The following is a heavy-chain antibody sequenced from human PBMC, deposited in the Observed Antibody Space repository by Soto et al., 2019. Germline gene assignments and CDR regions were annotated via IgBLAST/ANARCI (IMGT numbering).Heavy chain of an antibody. CDR3: ESNMKLEASGFHP. V-gene: IGHV4-39*01. D-gene: IGHD3-3*02. CDR1: VYCIISSSYY. Sequence: PSSSXSLTGSVGVYCIISSSYYVAGIRQPPGKGLEWIGSIHYRANSYYSPSLKSRITISVDTSKNQISLRLSSVTAADTAVYYSESNMKLEASGFHPWRKGTLV. J-gene: IGHJ5*02. CDR2: IHYRANS.